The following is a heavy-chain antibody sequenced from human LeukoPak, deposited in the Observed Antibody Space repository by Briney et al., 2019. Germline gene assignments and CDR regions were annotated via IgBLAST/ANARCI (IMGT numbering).Heavy chain of an antibody. V-gene: IGHV3-74*01. CDR1: GFTFSSYW. D-gene: IGHD1-26*01. J-gene: IGHJ4*02. Sequence: GGSLRLSCAASGFTFSSYWMHWVRQAPGKGLVWVSRINSDGSSTSYADSVKGRFTISRDNAKNTLYLQMNSLRAEDTAVYYCTRVSGSYGIDYWGQGTLVTVSS. CDR2: INSDGSST. CDR3: TRVSGSYGIDY.